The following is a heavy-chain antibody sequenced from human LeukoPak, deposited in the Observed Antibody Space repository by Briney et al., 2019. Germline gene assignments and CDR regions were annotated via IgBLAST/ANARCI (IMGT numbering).Heavy chain of an antibody. CDR2: IVVGSGNT. J-gene: IGHJ4*02. D-gene: IGHD1-1*01. Sequence: SVTVSCTASGFTFTISAVQWVRQARRQGLEWIGWIVVGSGNTNDAQKFQERVTINRDMSTSAAYMELSSLRSEDTAGYYCATDDVTTGTKTALGYWGQGTVVTVS. V-gene: IGHV1-58*01. CDR1: GFTFTISA. CDR3: ATDDVTTGTKTALGY.